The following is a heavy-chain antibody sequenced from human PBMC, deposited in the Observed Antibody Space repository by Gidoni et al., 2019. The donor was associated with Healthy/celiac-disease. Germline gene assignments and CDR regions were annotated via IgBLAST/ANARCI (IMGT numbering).Heavy chain of an antibody. CDR3: AREPYYSSGWYD. CDR2: IKSDGSST. J-gene: IGHJ4*02. Sequence: EVQLVEAGGGLVQPGGSLRLSCAASGCPFSSYWMHWVGQAPGKGLVWVSRIKSDGSSTSYADSVKGRFTISRDNAKNTLYLQMNSLSAEDTAVYYCAREPYYSSGWYDWGQGTLVTVSS. D-gene: IGHD6-19*01. V-gene: IGHV3-74*01. CDR1: GCPFSSYW.